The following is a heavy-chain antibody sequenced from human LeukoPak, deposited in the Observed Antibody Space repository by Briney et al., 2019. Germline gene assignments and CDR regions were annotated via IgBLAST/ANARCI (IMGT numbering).Heavy chain of an antibody. D-gene: IGHD3-16*02. J-gene: IGHJ4*02. CDR3: AKDRLRLGELSLCYFDY. CDR2: ISYDGSNK. CDR1: GFTFSSYG. V-gene: IGHV3-30*18. Sequence: PGGSLRLSCAASGFTFSSYGMHWVRQAPGKGLEWVAVISYDGSNKYYADSVKGRFTISRDNSKNTLYLQMNSLRAEDTAVYYCAKDRLRLGELSLCYFDYWGQGTLVTVSS.